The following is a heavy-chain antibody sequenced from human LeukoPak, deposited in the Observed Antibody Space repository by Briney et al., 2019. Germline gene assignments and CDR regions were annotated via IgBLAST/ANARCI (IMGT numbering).Heavy chain of an antibody. J-gene: IGHJ4*02. V-gene: IGHV4-39*01. CDR3: ARRSDSGSDDGEDYFDY. Sequence: SETLSLACTVSGGSINSGTFYWGWIRQPPGKGLEWIGSMYYDGSSYYNPSLKSRVTTSVDTSKNQFSLKLTSVTAADTAVCFCARRSDSGSDDGEDYFDYWGQGTLVTVSS. CDR2: MYYDGSS. CDR1: GGSINSGTFY. D-gene: IGHD1-26*01.